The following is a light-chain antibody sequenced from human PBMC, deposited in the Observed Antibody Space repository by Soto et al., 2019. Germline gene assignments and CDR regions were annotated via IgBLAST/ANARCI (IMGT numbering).Light chain of an antibody. CDR1: ENVGTN. J-gene: IGKJ4*01. CDR2: GSS. Sequence: IVMTQSPATLSASPGEGVTLSCRASENVGTNLAWYQQKPGQAPRLLMYGSSTRATGIPATFSGSGSGTEFTLTISSLQSEESAVYYCQQYNNWGLSFGGGTRVEIK. V-gene: IGKV3D-15*01. CDR3: QQYNNWGLS.